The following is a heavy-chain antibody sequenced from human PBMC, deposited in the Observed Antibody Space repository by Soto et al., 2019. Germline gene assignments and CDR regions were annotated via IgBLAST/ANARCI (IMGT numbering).Heavy chain of an antibody. D-gene: IGHD6-19*01. CDR2: IYYNGNT. CDR1: GASVSSYY. V-gene: IGHV4-59*02. J-gene: IGHJ5*02. Sequence: PSETLSLTCTVSGASVSSYYWNWIRQSPGKGLEWIGHIYYNGNTKYNPFLKSRFTMTIDTSKNHFSLKLTSVAAPASAVQDCARGQFINWLDPWGQGTLVTVSS. CDR3: ARGQFINWLDP.